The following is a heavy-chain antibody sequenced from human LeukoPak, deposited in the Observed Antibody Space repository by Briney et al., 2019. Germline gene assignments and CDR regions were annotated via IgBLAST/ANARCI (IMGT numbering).Heavy chain of an antibody. V-gene: IGHV1-46*01. CDR1: GYTFTNYY. CDR3: ARALSGGSNY. CDR2: IIPSGGST. D-gene: IGHD2-15*01. J-gene: IGHJ4*02. Sequence: ASVKISCKASGYTFTNYYIHWVRQPPGQGLEWMGIIIPSGGSTTYAQKFQGRVTMTRDTSTNTVYMVLSSLRFEDTAVYYCARALSGGSNYWGQGTLVTVSS.